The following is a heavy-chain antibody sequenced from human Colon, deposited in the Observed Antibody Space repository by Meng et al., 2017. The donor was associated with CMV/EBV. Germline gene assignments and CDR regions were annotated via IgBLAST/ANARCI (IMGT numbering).Heavy chain of an antibody. V-gene: IGHV4-34*01. CDR2: INHSGGT. J-gene: IGHJ6*02. Sequence: SETLSLTCAVYGGSFSGYYWSWIRQPPGKGLEWIGEINHSGGTNYNPSLKSRVTISVDTSKNQFSLKLSSVTAADTAVYYCARGLRAARVRDYYGMDVWGQGTTVTVSS. CDR3: ARGLRAARVRDYYGMDV. D-gene: IGHD6-6*01. CDR1: GGSFSGYY.